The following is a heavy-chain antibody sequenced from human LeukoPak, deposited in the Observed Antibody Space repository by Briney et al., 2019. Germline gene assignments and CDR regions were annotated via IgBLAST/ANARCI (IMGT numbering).Heavy chain of an antibody. CDR1: GYTFTGYY. V-gene: IGHV1-2*02. CDR2: INPNSGGT. D-gene: IGHD3-10*01. CDR3: ARGRDMVRGYEVYYYYYYMDV. Sequence: ASVKVSCKAAGYTFTGYYMNWVRQAPGQGLEWMGWINPNSGGTYYAEKFQGRFTMTRDTSMSTAYLELSRLRSEDTAVYYCARGRDMVRGYEVYYYYYYMDVWGKGTTVTVSS. J-gene: IGHJ6*03.